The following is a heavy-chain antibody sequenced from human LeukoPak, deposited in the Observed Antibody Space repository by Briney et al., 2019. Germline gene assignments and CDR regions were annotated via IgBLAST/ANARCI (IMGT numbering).Heavy chain of an antibody. V-gene: IGHV4-39*07. CDR3: ARDHLDIVVVNHNWFDP. CDR1: GGSISSSSYY. Sequence: SETLSLTCTVSGGSISSSSYYWGWIRQPPGKGLEWIGSIFYSGGTYYNPSLKSRVTMSVDTSKNQFSLKLSSVTAADTAVYYCARDHLDIVVVNHNWFDPWGQGTLVTVSS. CDR2: IFYSGGT. D-gene: IGHD2-2*03. J-gene: IGHJ5*02.